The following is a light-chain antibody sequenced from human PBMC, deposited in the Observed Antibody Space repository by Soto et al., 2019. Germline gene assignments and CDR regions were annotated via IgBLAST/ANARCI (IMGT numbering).Light chain of an antibody. CDR1: SSDVGRYNY. CDR2: DVS. J-gene: IGLJ3*02. Sequence: QSVLTQPASVSGSPGQSITISCTGTSSDVGRYNYVSWYQQHPGKAPKLMIYDVSNRPSGVSNRFSGSKSGNTASLTISGLQAEDEADYYCSSYTSSSTAVFGGGIKLTVL. V-gene: IGLV2-14*03. CDR3: SSYTSSSTAV.